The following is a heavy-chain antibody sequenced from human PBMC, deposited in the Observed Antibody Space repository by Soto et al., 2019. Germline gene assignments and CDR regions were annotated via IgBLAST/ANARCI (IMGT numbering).Heavy chain of an antibody. CDR1: GFTFSSYA. Sequence: QVQLVESGGGVVQPGRSLRLSCAASGFTFSSYAMHWVRQAPGKGLEWVAVISYDGSNKYYADSVKGRFTISRDNSKNTLYLQMNSLRAEDTAVYYCARDPRRVLYSSSWVSERPLANFDYWGQGTLVTVSS. J-gene: IGHJ4*02. CDR2: ISYDGSNK. D-gene: IGHD6-13*01. V-gene: IGHV3-30-3*01. CDR3: ARDPRRVLYSSSWVSERPLANFDY.